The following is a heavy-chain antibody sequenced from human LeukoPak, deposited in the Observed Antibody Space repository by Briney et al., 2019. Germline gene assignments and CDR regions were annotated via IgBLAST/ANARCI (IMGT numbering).Heavy chain of an antibody. CDR1: GFTFSSYG. J-gene: IGHJ4*02. CDR3: AKVDDFWSGYWGAGDY. CDR2: IRYDGSNK. D-gene: IGHD3-3*01. Sequence: GSLRLSCAAFGFTFSSYGMHWVRQAPGKGLEWVAFIRYDGSNKYYADSVKGRFTISRDNSKNTLYLQMNSLRAEDTAVYYCAKVDDFWSGYWGAGDYWGQGTLVTVSS. V-gene: IGHV3-30*02.